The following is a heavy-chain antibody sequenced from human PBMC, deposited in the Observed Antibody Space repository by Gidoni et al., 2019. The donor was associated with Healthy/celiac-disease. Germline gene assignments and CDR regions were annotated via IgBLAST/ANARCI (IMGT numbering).Heavy chain of an antibody. CDR1: GFTVSSNY. Sequence: EVQLVETGGGLIQPGGSLRLPCAASGFTVSSNYMSWVRQAPGKGLEWVSVIYSGGSTYYADSVKGRFTISRDNSKNTLYLQMNSLRAEDTAVYYCARDRVSGYGMDVWGQGTTVTVSS. V-gene: IGHV3-53*02. J-gene: IGHJ6*02. CDR3: ARDRVSGYGMDV. CDR2: IYSGGST.